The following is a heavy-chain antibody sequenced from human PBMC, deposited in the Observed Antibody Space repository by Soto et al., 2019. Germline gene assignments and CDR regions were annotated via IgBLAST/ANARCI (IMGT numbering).Heavy chain of an antibody. CDR1: GASISTDY. CDR2: IYYGGSI. CDR3: ARPYYDTTGYGLDP. D-gene: IGHD3-22*01. V-gene: IGHV4-59*01. J-gene: IGHJ5*02. Sequence: PSETLSLTCTVSGASISTDYWSWIRQCPGKGLEWIGYIYYGGSINYNPSLKSRVIISVDTSKNQFFLRLSSVTTADTAVYYCARPYYDTTGYGLDPWGQGTLVTVSS.